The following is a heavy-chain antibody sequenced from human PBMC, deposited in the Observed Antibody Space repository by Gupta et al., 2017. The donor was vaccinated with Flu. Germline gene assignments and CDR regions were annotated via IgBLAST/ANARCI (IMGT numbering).Heavy chain of an antibody. CDR2: ISYDGSYK. D-gene: IGHD2-15*01. J-gene: IGHJ4*02. CDR1: GFTLRTYV. V-gene: IGHV3-30*18. CDR3: AKDQREYCSGGDCYPQIFHY. Sequence: QGRLGGSGGGGVPPGGSVRRPRSLSGFTLRTYVLHWGRQAPGQGLEWVAVISYDGSYKNYAESVKGRFTISRDNSKNTLSLQMNSLRREDTGVYYCAKDQREYCSGGDCYPQIFHYWGQGTLVTVSS.